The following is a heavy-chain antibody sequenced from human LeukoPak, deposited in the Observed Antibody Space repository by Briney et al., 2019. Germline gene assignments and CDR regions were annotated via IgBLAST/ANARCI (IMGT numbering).Heavy chain of an antibody. V-gene: IGHV5-51*04. Sequence: GESLKISCKGSGYSFTSYWIDWVRQMPGKGLEWMGNVYPGDSDTRYSPSFQGQVTISADKPISTAYLQWSSLKASDTAMYYCARFTGSTSSGFDYWGQGTLVTVSS. D-gene: IGHD2-2*01. CDR2: VYPGDSDT. CDR3: ARFTGSTSSGFDY. CDR1: GYSFTSYW. J-gene: IGHJ4*02.